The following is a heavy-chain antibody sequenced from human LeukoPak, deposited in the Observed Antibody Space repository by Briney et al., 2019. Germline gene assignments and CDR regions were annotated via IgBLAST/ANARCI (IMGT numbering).Heavy chain of an antibody. V-gene: IGHV3-48*03. J-gene: IGHJ4*02. CDR2: IAASGSTT. Sequence: PGGSLRLSCAVSGFTFSTYEMTGVRQAPGKGLEWLSYIAASGSTTLYADSVKGRFSISRDNAKNSLHLQMNSLRAEDTAVYYCARGAAGAGSRGDYWGRGTLVTVSS. CDR1: GFTFSTYE. CDR3: ARGAAGAGSRGDY. D-gene: IGHD6-13*01.